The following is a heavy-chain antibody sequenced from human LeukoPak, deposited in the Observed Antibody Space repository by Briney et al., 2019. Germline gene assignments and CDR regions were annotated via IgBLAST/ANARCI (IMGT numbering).Heavy chain of an antibody. V-gene: IGHV4-4*02. CDR3: TRESRPFCPFGY. CDR1: GGPIDITNY. D-gene: IGHD3-16*01. J-gene: IGHJ4*02. Sequence: SETLSLTCGVSGGPIDITNYWSWVRQAPRKGLEWIGEIAHDGTTNYNLSLRSRVAMSLDRANNQFSLSLTSVTAADTAIYYCTRESRPFCPFGYWGQGVLVTVSS. CDR2: IAHDGTT.